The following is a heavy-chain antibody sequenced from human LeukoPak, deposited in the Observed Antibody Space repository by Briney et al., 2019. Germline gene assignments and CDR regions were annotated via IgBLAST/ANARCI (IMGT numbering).Heavy chain of an antibody. CDR2: IYYSGST. D-gene: IGHD6-19*01. CDR3: ARRMPAGTVDY. Sequence: PSETLSLTCTVSGDSVSNGNYYWSWLRQPPGKGLEWIGYIYYSGSTNYNPSLKSRVSISVDTSKNQFSLKLGSVTAADTAVYYCARRMPAGTVDYWGQGTLVTVSS. CDR1: GDSVSNGNYY. V-gene: IGHV4-61*01. J-gene: IGHJ4*02.